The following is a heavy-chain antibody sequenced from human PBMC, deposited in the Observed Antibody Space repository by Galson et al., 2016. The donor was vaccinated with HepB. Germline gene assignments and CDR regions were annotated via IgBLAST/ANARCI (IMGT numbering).Heavy chain of an antibody. CDR3: AKLVEGAGHWYFDI. CDR2: ITRYGHS. Sequence: ETLSPTCAVYGASFSNYYWSWIRQPPGKGLEWIGEITRYGHSNYNPSLKSRVSISGDTSKNQIFLKMTSVTAADTALYFCAKLVEGAGHWYFDIWGRGTLVTVSS. CDR1: GASFSNYY. D-gene: IGHD1-26*01. J-gene: IGHJ2*01. V-gene: IGHV4-34*01.